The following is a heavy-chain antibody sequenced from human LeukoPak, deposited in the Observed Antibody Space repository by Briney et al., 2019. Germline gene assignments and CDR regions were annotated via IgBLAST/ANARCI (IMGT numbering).Heavy chain of an antibody. D-gene: IGHD3-22*01. CDR3: AAEDSSGYYEPVDY. CDR2: ISSSGSTM. V-gene: IGHV3-11*01. Sequence: GGSLRLSCAASGLTFSDYYMSWIRQAPGKGLEWVSYISSSGSTMYYADSVKGRFTISRDNAKNSLYLQMNSLRAEDTAVYYCAAEDSSGYYEPVDYWGQGTLVTVSS. CDR1: GLTFSDYY. J-gene: IGHJ4*02.